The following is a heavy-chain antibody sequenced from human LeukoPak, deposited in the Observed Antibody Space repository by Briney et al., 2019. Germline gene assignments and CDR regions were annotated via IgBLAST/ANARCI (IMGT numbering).Heavy chain of an antibody. V-gene: IGHV3-7*01. CDR3: ARSNSPASIAALGY. D-gene: IGHD6-6*01. Sequence: GGSLRLSCAASGFTFSSYWMSWVRQAPGKGLEWVANIKQDGSEKYYVDSVKGRFTISRDNAKNSLYLQMNSLRAEDTAVYYCARSNSPASIAALGYWGQGTLVTVSS. CDR2: IKQDGSEK. J-gene: IGHJ4*02. CDR1: GFTFSSYW.